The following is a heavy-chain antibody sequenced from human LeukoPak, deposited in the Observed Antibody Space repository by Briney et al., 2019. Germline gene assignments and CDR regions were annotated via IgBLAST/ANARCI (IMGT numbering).Heavy chain of an antibody. J-gene: IGHJ5*02. CDR1: GDSITSGLYY. CDR2: IFTSDST. Sequence: PSETLSLTRTVSGDSITSGLYYASWIRQPAGKGLEWIGCIFTSDSTYYNPSLKSRTTISLNPSNNQSSLKLGSVTAADPGVYFCARERNSGYMHTNWFNPWGQGTLVTVS. D-gene: IGHD6-25*01. CDR3: ARERNSGYMHTNWFNP. V-gene: IGHV4-61*02.